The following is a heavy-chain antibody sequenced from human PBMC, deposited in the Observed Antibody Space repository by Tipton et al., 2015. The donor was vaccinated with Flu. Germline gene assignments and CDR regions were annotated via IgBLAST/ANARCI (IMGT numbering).Heavy chain of an antibody. V-gene: IGHV4-59*11. D-gene: IGHD4/OR15-4a*01. J-gene: IGHJ3*02. CDR1: GGSISIHY. Sequence: TLSLTCTVSGGSISIHYWSWIRQSPGKGLEWIGNIWNTGSTNYNPSLKSRVTISVDASKNQFSLRLTSVTAADTAVYYCARAVYGAFDAFDIWGRGSMVTVSS. CDR3: ARAVYGAFDAFDI. CDR2: IWNTGST.